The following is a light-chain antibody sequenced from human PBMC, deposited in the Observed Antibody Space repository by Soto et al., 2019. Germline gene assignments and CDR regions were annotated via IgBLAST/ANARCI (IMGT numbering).Light chain of an antibody. J-gene: IGKJ1*01. Sequence: DIPMTQSPSTLSASVGDSVTITCRASASISSWLAWYQQQPGNAPKLLIYKSSILENGVPSRFSGGGSGTEFTLTISSLQPDDFATYYCQQYGAFGQGTKVDI. CDR1: ASISSW. V-gene: IGKV1-5*03. CDR2: KSS. CDR3: QQYGA.